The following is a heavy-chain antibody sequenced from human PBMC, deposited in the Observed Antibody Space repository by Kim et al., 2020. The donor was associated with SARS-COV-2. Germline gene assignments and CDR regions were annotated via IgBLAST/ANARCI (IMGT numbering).Heavy chain of an antibody. CDR1: GGTFSSYA. J-gene: IGHJ6*02. V-gene: IGHV1-69*13. CDR3: ARDGVRVGATLLGRSGMDV. D-gene: IGHD1-26*01. Sequence: SVKVSCKASGGTFSSYAISWVRQAPGQGLEWMGGIIPIFGTANYAQKFQGRVTITADESTSTAYMELSSLRSEDTAVYYCARDGVRVGATLLGRSGMDVWGQGTTVTVSS. CDR2: IIPIFGTA.